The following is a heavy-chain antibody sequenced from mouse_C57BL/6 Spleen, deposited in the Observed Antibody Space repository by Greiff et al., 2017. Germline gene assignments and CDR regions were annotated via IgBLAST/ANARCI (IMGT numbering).Heavy chain of an antibody. CDR3: ARDQGYGNYWYFDV. J-gene: IGHJ1*03. D-gene: IGHD2-1*01. CDR2: INYDGSST. V-gene: IGHV5-16*01. Sequence: EVQLVESEGGLVQPGSSMKLSCTASGFTFSDYYMAWVRQVPEKGLEWVANINYDGSSTYYLDSLKSRFIISRDNAKNILYLQMSSLKSEDTATYYCARDQGYGNYWYFDVWGTGTTVTVSS. CDR1: GFTFSDYY.